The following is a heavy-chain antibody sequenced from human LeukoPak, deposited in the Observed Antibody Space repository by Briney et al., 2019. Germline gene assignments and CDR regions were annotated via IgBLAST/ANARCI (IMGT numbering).Heavy chain of an antibody. V-gene: IGHV4-61*02. CDR1: GGSISSGCYY. Sequence: SETLSLTCSVSGGSISSGCYYWSWLRQPAGRGLEWFGRIYTSGSTNYNPSLKRRVTISVDTSENQFSLNLSSVTAADTAVYYCARDFRSENYYYYMDVWGKGTTVTVSS. J-gene: IGHJ6*03. CDR3: ARDFRSENYYYYMDV. CDR2: IYTSGST.